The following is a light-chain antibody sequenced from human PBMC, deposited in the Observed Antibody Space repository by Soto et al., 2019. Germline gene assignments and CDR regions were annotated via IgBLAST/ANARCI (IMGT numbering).Light chain of an antibody. CDR3: QSYDSDFVV. Sequence: NFILTQPHSVSESPGKTLSISCTRSSGSIANNYVQWYQQRPGSAPTTVIYENNQRLSGVPARFSGSTDGSSNSASLTISGLQTEDEADYYCQSYDSDFVVFGGGTKLTVL. J-gene: IGLJ2*01. CDR1: SGSIANNY. V-gene: IGLV6-57*04. CDR2: ENN.